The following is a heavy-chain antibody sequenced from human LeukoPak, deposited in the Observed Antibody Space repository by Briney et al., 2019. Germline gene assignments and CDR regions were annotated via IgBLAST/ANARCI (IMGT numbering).Heavy chain of an antibody. CDR1: GYSFSTHW. CDR3: ARDRPHDAFDI. CDR2: IYAGDFDT. J-gene: IGHJ3*02. Sequence: GESLKISCKGSGYSFSTHWIGWVRQMPGKGLEWLGIIYAGDFDTRYSPSFQGQVTISVDRSINTAYLQWNSLKASDTAMYYCARDRPHDAFDIWGQGTMVTVSS. V-gene: IGHV5-51*01.